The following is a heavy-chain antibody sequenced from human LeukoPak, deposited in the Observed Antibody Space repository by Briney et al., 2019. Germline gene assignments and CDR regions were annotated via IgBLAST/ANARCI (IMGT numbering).Heavy chain of an antibody. CDR3: ARGAGGDALGTTFDY. CDR1: GYTFTSYY. Sequence: ASVKVSCKASGYTFTSYYMHWVRQAPGQGLEWMGIINPSGGSTSYAQKFQGRVTMTRDTSTSTVYMELSSLRSEDTAVCYCARGAGGDALGTTFDYWGQGTLVTVSS. V-gene: IGHV1-46*01. CDR2: INPSGGST. D-gene: IGHD1-14*01. J-gene: IGHJ4*02.